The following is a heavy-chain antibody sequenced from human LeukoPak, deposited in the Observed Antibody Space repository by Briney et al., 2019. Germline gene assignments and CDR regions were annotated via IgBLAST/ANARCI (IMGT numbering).Heavy chain of an antibody. CDR1: GGTFSSYA. CDR2: IIPIIDVD. J-gene: IGHJ3*02. Sequence: SVKVSCKASGGTFSSYAISWVRQAPGQDLEWMGRIIPIIDVDNYAQKFQGRVTITADTSTTTAYMELSSLRSDDTAVYYCARGLMATAAFDIWGQGTLVTVSS. D-gene: IGHD2-8*01. V-gene: IGHV1-69*04. CDR3: ARGLMATAAFDI.